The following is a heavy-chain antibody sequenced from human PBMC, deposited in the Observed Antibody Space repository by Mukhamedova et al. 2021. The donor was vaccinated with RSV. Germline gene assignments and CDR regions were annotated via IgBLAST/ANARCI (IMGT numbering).Heavy chain of an antibody. V-gene: IGHV1-46*01. CDR3: ARGYSYGSAWFDP. D-gene: IGHD5-18*01. J-gene: IGHJ5*02. CDR2: INPSGGST. Sequence: GIINPSGGSTSYAQKFQGRVTMTRDTSTSTVYMELSSLRSEDTAVYYCARGYSYGSAWFDPWGQGTLVTVSS.